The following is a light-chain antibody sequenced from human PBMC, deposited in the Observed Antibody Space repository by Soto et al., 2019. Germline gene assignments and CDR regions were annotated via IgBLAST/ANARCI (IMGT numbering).Light chain of an antibody. CDR2: EVF. CDR3: SSYTTSNTVP. Sequence: QSALTQPASVSGSLGQSITISCTGTNSDIGVYNYVSWYQQHPGKAPRLIIYEVFNRPSGISHRFSGSKSGNTASLTISGLLTEDEADYYCSSYTTSNTVPFGGGTKLNVL. CDR1: NSDIGVYNY. J-gene: IGLJ2*01. V-gene: IGLV2-14*01.